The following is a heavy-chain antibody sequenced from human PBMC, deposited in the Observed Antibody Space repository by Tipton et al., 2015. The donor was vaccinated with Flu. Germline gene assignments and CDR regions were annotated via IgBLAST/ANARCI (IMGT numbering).Heavy chain of an antibody. D-gene: IGHD4-11*01. J-gene: IGHJ5*02. V-gene: IGHV1-18*01. Sequence: QVQLVQSGAEVKRPGASVKVSCKASGYTFTTYGITWVRQAPGQGLEWMGWISAYNRDTKYGQKFQGRVTMTTDTWTSTVYMELRSLRSDDTAVYYCARRDYSNYVSEPKNWFDLWGQGTLVTVSS. CDR1: GYTFTTYG. CDR3: ARRDYSNYVSEPKNWFDL. CDR2: ISAYNRDT.